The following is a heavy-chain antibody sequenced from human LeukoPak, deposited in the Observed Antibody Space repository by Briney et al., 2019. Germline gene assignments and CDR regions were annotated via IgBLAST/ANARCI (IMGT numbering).Heavy chain of an antibody. Sequence: GSLRLSCAASGFTFSSYAMSWVRQAPGKGLEWISAISGSGGSTYYADSVKGRFTISRDNSKNTLYLQMNSLRAEDTAVYYCARDRASYDFWSGYNYMDVWGKGTTVTVSS. CDR3: ARDRASYDFWSGYNYMDV. J-gene: IGHJ6*03. CDR1: GFTFSSYA. V-gene: IGHV3-23*01. CDR2: ISGSGGST. D-gene: IGHD3-3*01.